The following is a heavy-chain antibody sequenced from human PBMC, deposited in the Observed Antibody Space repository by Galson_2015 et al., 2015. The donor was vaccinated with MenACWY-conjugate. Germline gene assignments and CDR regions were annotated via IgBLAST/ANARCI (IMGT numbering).Heavy chain of an antibody. CDR1: GDSISGSSYF. J-gene: IGHJ3*02. CDR2: LYYTGRT. V-gene: IGHV4-39*07. CDR3: ARPYDSGMYFAFDI. Sequence: ETLSLTCTVSGDSISGSSYFWGWIRQSPGKGLEWIGSLYYTGRTHYTPSLESRVSMSVDPSKNQFSLKLSSVTAADTAVYYCARPYDSGMYFAFDIWGQGTMVTVSS. D-gene: IGHD3-10*01.